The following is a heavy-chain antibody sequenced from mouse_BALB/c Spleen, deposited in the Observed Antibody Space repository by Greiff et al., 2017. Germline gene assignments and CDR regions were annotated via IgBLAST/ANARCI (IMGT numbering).Heavy chain of an antibody. CDR3: ARDYGNYDYAMDY. CDR2: IYWDDDK. D-gene: IGHD2-1*01. Sequence: QVTLKVSGPGILQPSQTLSLTCSFSGFSLSTSGMGVSWIRQPSGKGLEWLAHIYWDDDKRYNPSLKSRLTISKDTSSNQVFLKITSVDTADTATYYCARDYGNYDYAMDYWGQGTSVTVSS. CDR1: GFSLSTSGMG. V-gene: IGHV8-12*01. J-gene: IGHJ4*01.